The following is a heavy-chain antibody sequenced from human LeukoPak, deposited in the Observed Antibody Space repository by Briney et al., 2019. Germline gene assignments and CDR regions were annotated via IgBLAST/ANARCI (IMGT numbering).Heavy chain of an antibody. V-gene: IGHV4-59*01. CDR1: GGSISSYY. Sequence: SETLSLTCTVSGGSISSYYWSWIRQPPGKGLEWIGYIYYSGSTNYSTSLKSRVTISIDTSKSQFSLTLNSVTAADTAVYYCARGGASSRYFDYWGQGTLVTVSS. CDR3: ARGGASSRYFDY. CDR2: IYYSGST. J-gene: IGHJ4*02.